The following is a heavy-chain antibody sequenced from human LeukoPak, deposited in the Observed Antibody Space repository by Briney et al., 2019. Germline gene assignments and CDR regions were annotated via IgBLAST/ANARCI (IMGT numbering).Heavy chain of an antibody. D-gene: IGHD3-22*01. CDR2: ISSSSSTI. CDR1: GFTFSSYS. V-gene: IGHV3-48*04. J-gene: IGHJ3*02. Sequence: GGSLRLSCAASGFTFSSYSMNWVRQAPGKGLEWVSYISSSSSTIYYADSVKGRFTISRDNAKNSLYLQMNSLRAEDTAVYYCARDRGGGGYYYDSSGLSYGPDAFDIWGQGTMVTVSS. CDR3: ARDRGGGGYYYDSSGLSYGPDAFDI.